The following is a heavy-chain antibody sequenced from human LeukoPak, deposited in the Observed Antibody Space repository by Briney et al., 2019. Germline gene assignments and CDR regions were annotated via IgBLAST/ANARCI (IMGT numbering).Heavy chain of an antibody. Sequence: SETLSLTCTVSGGSIGSYYWSWIRQPPGKGLEWIGYIYYSGGTNYNPSLKSRVTISVDTSKNQFSLKLSSVTAADTAVYYCARTVVATIGLDYYYYMDVWGKGTTVTVSS. CDR2: IYYSGGT. V-gene: IGHV4-59*01. CDR1: GGSIGSYY. D-gene: IGHD5-12*01. J-gene: IGHJ6*03. CDR3: ARTVVATIGLDYYYYMDV.